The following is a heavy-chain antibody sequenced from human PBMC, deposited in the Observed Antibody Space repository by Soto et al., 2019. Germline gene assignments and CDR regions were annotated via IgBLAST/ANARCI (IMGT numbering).Heavy chain of an antibody. V-gene: IGHV1-69*02. CDR2: VVPILGMA. Sequence: QVQLVQSGAEVKKPGSSVKVSCTASEGTFNSYTISWVRQAPGQGLEWMGRVVPILGMADFARKFQGRVMITADKSTSTAYMVLSSLRSDDTDVYYCATNYGSGSTHFDYWGQGTLVTVSS. J-gene: IGHJ4*02. D-gene: IGHD3-10*01. CDR3: ATNYGSGSTHFDY. CDR1: EGTFNSYT.